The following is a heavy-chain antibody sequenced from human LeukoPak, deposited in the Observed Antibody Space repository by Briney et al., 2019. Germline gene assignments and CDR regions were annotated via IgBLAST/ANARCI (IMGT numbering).Heavy chain of an antibody. CDR2: IYYSGST. CDR3: ASGVLVPAAFMDV. CDR1: GDSIRSYY. J-gene: IGHJ6*03. Sequence: SETLSLTCTVSGDSIRSYYYSWIRQPPGKGLEWIGYIYYSGSTNYNPSLKSRVTMSLDTSKNQFSLKLSSVTAADTAVYYCASGVLVPAAFMDVWGKGTTVTVSS. V-gene: IGHV4-59*01. D-gene: IGHD2-2*01.